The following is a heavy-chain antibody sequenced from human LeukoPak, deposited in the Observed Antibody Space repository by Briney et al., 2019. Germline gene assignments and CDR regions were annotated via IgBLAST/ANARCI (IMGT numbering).Heavy chain of an antibody. Sequence: GGSLRLSCAVSGFTFDIAWMNWVRQAPGEGLEWLGRIKSKNDGAATDYAAPVRGRFTISTDDSKNTLYLQMNSLKTEDTAMYYCVSRDAYKPRYFMDVWGKGTTVTVSS. CDR2: IKSKNDGAAT. D-gene: IGHD5-24*01. V-gene: IGHV3-15*01. CDR3: VSRDAYKPRYFMDV. CDR1: GFTFDIAW. J-gene: IGHJ6*03.